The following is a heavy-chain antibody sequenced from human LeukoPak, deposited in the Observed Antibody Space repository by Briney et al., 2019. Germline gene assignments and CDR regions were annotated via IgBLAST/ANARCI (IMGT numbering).Heavy chain of an antibody. CDR2: ISWNSGSM. Sequence: GRSLRLSCAASGFTFDDYAMHWVRQAPGKGLEWVPSISWNSGSMGYADSVKGRFTISRDNAKNSLYLQMNSLRAEDTALYYCAKGHEGGIAARRMNWFDPWGQGTLVTVSS. V-gene: IGHV3-9*01. CDR3: AKGHEGGIAARRMNWFDP. J-gene: IGHJ5*02. CDR1: GFTFDDYA. D-gene: IGHD6-6*01.